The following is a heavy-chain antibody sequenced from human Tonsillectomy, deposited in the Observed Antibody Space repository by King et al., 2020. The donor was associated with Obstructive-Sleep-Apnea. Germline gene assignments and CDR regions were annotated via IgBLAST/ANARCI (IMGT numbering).Heavy chain of an antibody. CDR2: ISSSSSTI. V-gene: IGHV3-48*04. J-gene: IGHJ4*02. CDR1: GFRFSSYS. CDR3: ARDHFGDYSSLDY. Sequence: VQLVESGGGLVQPGGSLRLSGAASGFRFSSYSMNWVRQAPGKGLEWLSYISSSSSTIYYADSVNGRFTISRDNAKNSLFLQMNSLRAEDTAVYYCARDHFGDYSSLDYWGQGTLVTVSS. D-gene: IGHD4-17*01.